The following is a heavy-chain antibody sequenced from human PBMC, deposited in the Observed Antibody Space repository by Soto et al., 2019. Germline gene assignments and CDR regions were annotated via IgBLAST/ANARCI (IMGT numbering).Heavy chain of an antibody. CDR1: GFTFSSYA. Sequence: PGGSLRLSCAASGFTFSSYAMHWVRQAPGKGLEWVAVISYDGSNKYYADSVKGRFTISRDNSKNTLYLQMNSLRTEDTAVYYCAKNQPSWATRAAFDYWGQGTLVTVSS. CDR2: ISYDGSNK. V-gene: IGHV3-30-3*02. D-gene: IGHD2-2*01. CDR3: AKNQPSWATRAAFDY. J-gene: IGHJ4*02.